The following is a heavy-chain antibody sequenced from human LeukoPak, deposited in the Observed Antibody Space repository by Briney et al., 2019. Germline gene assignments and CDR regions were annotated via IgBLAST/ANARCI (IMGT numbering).Heavy chain of an antibody. Sequence: PGGSLRLSCAASGFTFTNHCRHWVRQAPGKGLVWVSRIRPDGRETNHAGSVKGRFTISRDNAKNTLYLQMNSLGDEDTAVYYCGRDVVLGSGSVDYWGQGVLVPVSS. D-gene: IGHD3-10*01. J-gene: IGHJ4*02. V-gene: IGHV3-74*01. CDR3: GRDVVLGSGSVDY. CDR2: IRPDGRET. CDR1: GFTFTNHC.